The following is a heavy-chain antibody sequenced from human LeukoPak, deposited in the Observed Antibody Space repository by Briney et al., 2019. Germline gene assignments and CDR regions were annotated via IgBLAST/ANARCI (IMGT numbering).Heavy chain of an antibody. CDR2: IYPGDSDT. D-gene: IGHD3-22*01. CDR3: ARLNLVVAIDY. CDR1: GYSFTNYW. V-gene: IGHV5-51*01. Sequence: GESLKISCKGSGYSFTNYWIGWVRQMPGKGLEWMGIIYPGDSDTRYSPSFQGQVTISVDKSISTAYLQWSSLRASDTAVYYCARLNLVVAIDYWGQGTLVTVSS. J-gene: IGHJ4*02.